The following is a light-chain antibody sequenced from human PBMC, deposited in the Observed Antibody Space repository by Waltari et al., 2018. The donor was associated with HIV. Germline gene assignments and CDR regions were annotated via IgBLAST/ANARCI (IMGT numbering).Light chain of an antibody. V-gene: IGKV4-1*01. CDR2: WAS. J-gene: IGKJ1*01. CDR1: QSVLSSSNNKNY. Sequence: DLAITQSPDSLAVSLGERATINCKPSQSVLSSSNNKNYLAWYQQKPGQPPNVLIYWASTRESGVPDRFSGSGSGTDFTLTSSSLQAEDVAVYYCQQYYSTPWTFGQGTKVESK. CDR3: QQYYSTPWT.